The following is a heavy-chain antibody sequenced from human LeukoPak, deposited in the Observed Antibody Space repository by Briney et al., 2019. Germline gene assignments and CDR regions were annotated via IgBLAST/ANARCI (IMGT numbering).Heavy chain of an antibody. J-gene: IGHJ4*02. V-gene: IGHV3-9*01. D-gene: IGHD3-10*01. CDR1: GFTFDDYA. CDR2: ISWNSGSI. CDR3: AKDRLHYYGSGTNFDY. Sequence: PGGSLRLSCAASGFTFDDYAMHWVRQAPGKGLEWVSGISWNSGSIGYADSVKGRFTISGDNAKNSLYLQMNSLRAEDTALYYCAKDRLHYYGSGTNFDYWGQGTLVTVSS.